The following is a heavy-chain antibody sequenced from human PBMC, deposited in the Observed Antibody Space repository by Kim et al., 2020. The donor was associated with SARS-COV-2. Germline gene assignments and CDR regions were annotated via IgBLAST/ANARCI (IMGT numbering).Heavy chain of an antibody. V-gene: IGHV3-30*04. CDR3: ARDPPVLLWFGELLTRYYFDY. Sequence: GGSLRLSCAASGFTFSSYAMHWVRQAPGKGLEWVAVISYDGSNKYYADSVKGRFTISRDNSKNTLYLQMNSLRAEDTAVYYCARDPPVLLWFGELLTRYYFDYWGQGTLVTVSS. D-gene: IGHD3-10*01. J-gene: IGHJ4*02. CDR1: GFTFSSYA. CDR2: ISYDGSNK.